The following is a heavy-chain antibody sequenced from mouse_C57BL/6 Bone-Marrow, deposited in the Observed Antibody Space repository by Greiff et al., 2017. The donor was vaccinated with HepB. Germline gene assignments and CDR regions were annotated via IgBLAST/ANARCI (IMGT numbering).Heavy chain of an antibody. J-gene: IGHJ1*03. CDR3: TPLITTANWYFDV. Sequence: EVQVVESGAELVRPGASVKLSCTASGFNIKDDYMHWVKQRPEQGLEWIGWIDPENGDTEYASKFQGKATITADTSSNTAYLQLSSLTSEDTAVYYFTPLITTANWYFDVWGTGTTVTVSS. CDR2: IDPENGDT. V-gene: IGHV14-4*01. CDR1: GFNIKDDY. D-gene: IGHD1-1*01.